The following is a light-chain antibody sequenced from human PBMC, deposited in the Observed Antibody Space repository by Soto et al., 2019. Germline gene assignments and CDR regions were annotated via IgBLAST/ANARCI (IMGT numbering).Light chain of an antibody. Sequence: VVLTQSPVTLSLSPGERATLSCRASQSFRGLLAWYQQKPGQAPRLLIYDAYNRATGIPPRFSGSGSGTDFTLTISSLEPEDSEVYYCQQRHMSPITFGQGTRLEIK. CDR3: QQRHMSPIT. CDR1: QSFRGL. J-gene: IGKJ5*01. CDR2: DAY. V-gene: IGKV3-11*01.